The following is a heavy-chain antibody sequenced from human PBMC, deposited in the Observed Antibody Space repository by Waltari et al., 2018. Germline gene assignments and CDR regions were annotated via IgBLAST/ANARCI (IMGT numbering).Heavy chain of an antibody. CDR2: IYAGGST. D-gene: IGHD4-4*01. Sequence: EVQLVESGGGLVQPGGSLRLSCAASGFTVSSNYMRWVRQAPGKGLEWVSVIYAGGSTSYADSVKGRFTISRDNSKSTLYLQMNSLRAEDTAVYYCARGRNTNYVVYGMDVWGQGTTVTVSS. V-gene: IGHV3-66*02. J-gene: IGHJ6*02. CDR3: ARGRNTNYVVYGMDV. CDR1: GFTVSSNY.